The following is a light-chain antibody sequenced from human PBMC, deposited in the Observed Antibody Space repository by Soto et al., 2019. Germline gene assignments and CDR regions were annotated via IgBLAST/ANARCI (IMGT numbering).Light chain of an antibody. CDR1: SSDVGGYNY. J-gene: IGLJ1*01. CDR3: GSYTSSRIYV. CDR2: EVS. Sequence: QSVLTQPASVSVSPGQSITISCTVTSSDVGGYNYVSWYQQHPGKAPKLMIYEVSNRPSGVSDRFSGSKSGNTASLTISGLQAEDEADYYCGSYTSSRIYVFGAGTKV. V-gene: IGLV2-14*01.